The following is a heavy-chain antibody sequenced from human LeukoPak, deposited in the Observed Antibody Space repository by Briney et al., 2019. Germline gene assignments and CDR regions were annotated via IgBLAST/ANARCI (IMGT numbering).Heavy chain of an antibody. Sequence: GGSLRLSCVASGFTFDIYAMNWVRQAPGKGLEWVAVITGSGDRAYYADPVKGRFTVSRDNSKNTLYLQMKSLRVDDTAIYYCAKDFTTAPGTVFHFDNWGQGTLVTVSS. CDR3: AKDFTTAPGTVFHFDN. CDR1: GFTFDIYA. D-gene: IGHD1-1*01. CDR2: ITGSGDRA. V-gene: IGHV3-23*01. J-gene: IGHJ4*01.